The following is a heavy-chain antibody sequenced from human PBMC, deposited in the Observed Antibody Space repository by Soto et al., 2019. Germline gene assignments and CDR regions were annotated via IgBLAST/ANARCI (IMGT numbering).Heavy chain of an antibody. D-gene: IGHD3-22*01. CDR2: IYYSGST. J-gene: IGHJ4*02. V-gene: IGHV4-61*01. Sequence: PSETLSLTCTVSGGSVSSGSYYWSWIRQPPGKGLEWIGYIYYSGSTNYNPSLKSRVTISVDTSKNQFSLKLSSVTAADTAVYYCARDGSDSSGYYYPAFDYWGQGTLVTVSS. CDR1: GGSVSSGSYY. CDR3: ARDGSDSSGYYYPAFDY.